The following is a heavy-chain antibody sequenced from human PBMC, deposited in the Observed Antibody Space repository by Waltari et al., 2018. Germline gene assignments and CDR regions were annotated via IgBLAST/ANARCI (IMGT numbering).Heavy chain of an antibody. CDR3: ARMTPWYSSSSVGAFDI. CDR1: GGSISSYS. D-gene: IGHD6-6*01. V-gene: IGHV4-59*01. Sequence: QVQLQESGPGLVKPSETLSLTCTVSGGSISSYSWCWIRQTPGKALEWIWYIYYSGGTNYNPSLKSRVTISVDTSKNQFSLKLSSVTAADTAVYYCARMTPWYSSSSVGAFDIWGQGTMVTVSS. J-gene: IGHJ3*02. CDR2: IYYSGGT.